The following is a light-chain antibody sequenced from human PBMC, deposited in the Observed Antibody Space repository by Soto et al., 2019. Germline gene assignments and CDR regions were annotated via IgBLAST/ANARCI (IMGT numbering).Light chain of an antibody. Sequence: QSALTQPASLSGSPGQSITISCTGTSSDIGAYDCVSWFQQHPGEAPKVMIYEVTNRPSGVSDRFSGSKSGNTASLTISGLQAEDEADYYCCSYTSSRTYVFGTGTKVTVL. CDR2: EVT. V-gene: IGLV2-14*01. J-gene: IGLJ1*01. CDR3: CSYTSSRTYV. CDR1: SSDIGAYDC.